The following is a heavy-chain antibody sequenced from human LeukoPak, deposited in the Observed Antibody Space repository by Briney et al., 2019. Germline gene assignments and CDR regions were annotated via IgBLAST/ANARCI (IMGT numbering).Heavy chain of an antibody. CDR3: ARAGEGLLAYSFDI. V-gene: IGHV3-53*01. CDR2: IYSGGTT. Sequence: GGSLRLSCAASGFIVSSNYMSWVRQAPGKGLEWVSLIYSGGTTYYADSVKGRFTISRDNSKNTLYLQMNSLRAEDTAVYYCARAGEGLLAYSFDIWGQGTMVTVSS. D-gene: IGHD1-26*01. CDR1: GFIVSSNY. J-gene: IGHJ3*02.